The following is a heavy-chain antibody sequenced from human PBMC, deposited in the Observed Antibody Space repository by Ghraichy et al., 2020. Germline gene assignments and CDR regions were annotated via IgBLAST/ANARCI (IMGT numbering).Heavy chain of an antibody. Sequence: SETLSLTCTVSGGSISSSSYYWGWIRQPPGKGLEWIGSIYYSGSTYYNPSLKSRVTISVDTSKNQFSLKLSSVTAADTAVYYCASINWGFWSGYSGDYWGQGTLVTVSS. CDR1: GGSISSSSYY. CDR3: ASINWGFWSGYSGDY. D-gene: IGHD3-3*01. J-gene: IGHJ4*02. V-gene: IGHV4-39*01. CDR2: IYYSGST.